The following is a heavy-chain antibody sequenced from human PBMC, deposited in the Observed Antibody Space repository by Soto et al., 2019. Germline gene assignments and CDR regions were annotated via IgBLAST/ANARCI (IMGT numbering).Heavy chain of an antibody. V-gene: IGHV3-15*01. J-gene: IGHJ4*02. CDR1: GFTFSNAW. CDR3: TTGGLAYCGVDCYSAFDY. CDR2: IKSKTEGGTT. Sequence: EVQLVESGGGLVKPGGSLRLSCAASGFTFSNAWMSWVRQAPGKGLEWVGRIKSKTEGGTTDYAAPVKGRFTISRDDSKNTLYLQMNSLQTEDTAVYYCTTGGLAYCGVDCYSAFDYWGQGTLVTVSS. D-gene: IGHD2-21*02.